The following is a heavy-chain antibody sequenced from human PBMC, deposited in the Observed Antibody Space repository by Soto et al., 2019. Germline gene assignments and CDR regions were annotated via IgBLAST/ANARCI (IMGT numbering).Heavy chain of an antibody. V-gene: IGHV4-4*02. Sequence: QVQLQESGPGLVKPSGTLSLTCAVSGGSISSSNWWSWARQPPGKGLEWIGEIYHSGSTNYNPSLKSRVTISVDQSKNQFSLNLSSVTAADTAVYYCARVSGSYYYGMDVWGQGTTVTVSS. CDR3: ARVSGSYYYGMDV. CDR1: GGSISSSNW. CDR2: IYHSGST. J-gene: IGHJ6*02. D-gene: IGHD1-26*01.